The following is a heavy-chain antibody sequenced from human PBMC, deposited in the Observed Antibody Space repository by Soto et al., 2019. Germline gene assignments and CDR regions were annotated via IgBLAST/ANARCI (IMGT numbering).Heavy chain of an antibody. D-gene: IGHD4-17*01. CDR3: ARNRAPFYDYGDYVDDYWYFDL. CDR1: GFTFSSYS. V-gene: IGHV3-21*01. Sequence: EVQLVESGGGLVKPGGSLRLSCAASGFTFSSYSMNWVRQAPGKGLEWVSSISSSSSYIYYADSVKGRFTISRDNANNSMYLQMNSLRAEATAVYYCARNRAPFYDYGDYVDDYWYFDLWGRGTLVTVSS. J-gene: IGHJ2*01. CDR2: ISSSSSYI.